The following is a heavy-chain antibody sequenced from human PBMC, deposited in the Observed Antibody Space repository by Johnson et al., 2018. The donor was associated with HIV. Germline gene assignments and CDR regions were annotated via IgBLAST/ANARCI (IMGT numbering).Heavy chain of an antibody. CDR2: ISWNSGSI. CDR1: GFTFDDYA. CDR3: AKDISYYSRGDAFDI. Sequence: VQLVESGGGLVQPGRSLRLSCAASGFTFDDYAMHWVRQAPGKGLEWVSGISWNSGSIDYADSVKGRFTISRDNAKNSLYLQMNSLRAEDTAFYYCAKDISYYSRGDAFDIWCQGTMVTVSS. J-gene: IGHJ3*02. D-gene: IGHD3-22*01. V-gene: IGHV3-9*01.